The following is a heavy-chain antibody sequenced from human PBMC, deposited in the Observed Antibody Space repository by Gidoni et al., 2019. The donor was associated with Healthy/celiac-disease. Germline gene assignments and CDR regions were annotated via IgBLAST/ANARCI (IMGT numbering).Heavy chain of an antibody. CDR1: GFTFSSYA. D-gene: IGHD4-17*01. CDR2: ISYDGSNK. Sequence: QVQLVESGGGVVQPGRSLRLSCAASGFTFSSYAMHWVRQAPGKGLEWVAVISYDGSNKYYADSVKCRFTISRDNSKNTLYLQMNSLRAEDTAVYYCARAPTVVTPEYYFDYWGQGTLVTVSS. J-gene: IGHJ4*02. CDR3: ARAPTVVTPEYYFDY. V-gene: IGHV3-30*04.